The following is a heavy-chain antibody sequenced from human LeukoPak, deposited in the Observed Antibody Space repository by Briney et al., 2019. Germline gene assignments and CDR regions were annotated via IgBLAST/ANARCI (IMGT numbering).Heavy chain of an antibody. D-gene: IGHD1-14*01. V-gene: IGHV3-9*03. Sequence: GGSLRLSCAASGFTFSSYSMNWVRQAPGKGLEWVSGISWNSGSIGYADSVKGRFTISRDNAKNSLYLQMNSLRAEDMALYYCAKGSGPRAYYYMDVWGQGTLVTVSS. CDR1: GFTFSSYS. J-gene: IGHJ6*03. CDR2: ISWNSGSI. CDR3: AKGSGPRAYYYMDV.